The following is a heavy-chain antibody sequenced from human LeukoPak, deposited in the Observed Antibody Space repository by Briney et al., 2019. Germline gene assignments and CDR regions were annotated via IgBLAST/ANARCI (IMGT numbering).Heavy chain of an antibody. J-gene: IGHJ4*02. CDR2: IVGSGTNT. Sequence: GGSLRLSCAASGFTSSTYGMSWVRQAPGKGLEWVSIIVGSGTNTYYADSVKGRFTISRDNSKNTLYLQMNSLRVEDTAVYYCARDGRHGDYFDYWGQGTLVTVSS. V-gene: IGHV3-23*01. CDR3: ARDGRHGDYFDY. D-gene: IGHD4-17*01. CDR1: GFTSSTYG.